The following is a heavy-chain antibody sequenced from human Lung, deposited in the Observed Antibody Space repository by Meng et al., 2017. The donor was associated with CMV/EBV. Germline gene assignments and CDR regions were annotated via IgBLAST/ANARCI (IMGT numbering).Heavy chain of an antibody. CDR3: ERALFQQWHTRTGYYGMDV. CDR2: IRYDGSNK. J-gene: IGHJ6*02. V-gene: IGHV3-30*02. Sequence: GGSXRLSCAASGFIFSSYGMHWVRQAPGKGLEWVAFIRYDGSNKYYADSVKGRFTISRDNYKNTRYLQMNSLSAEDTAVYYCERALFQQWHTRTGYYGMDVWXQGTTVTVSS. D-gene: IGHD6-19*01. CDR1: GFIFSSYG.